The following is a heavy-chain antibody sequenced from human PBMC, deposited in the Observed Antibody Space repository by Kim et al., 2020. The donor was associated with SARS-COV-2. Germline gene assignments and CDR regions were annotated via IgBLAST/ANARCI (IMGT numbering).Heavy chain of an antibody. CDR1: GFTFSSFW. J-gene: IGHJ4*02. Sequence: GGSLRLSCAASGFTFSSFWMHWVRQAPGKGLVWVSRIDSDGGWTAYGDSVKGRFTISRDNATNTLYLQMNSLRAEDTAVYYCARVKTQHFDYWGQGTLVT. D-gene: IGHD1-1*01. CDR2: IDSDGGWT. V-gene: IGHV3-74*01. CDR3: ARVKTQHFDY.